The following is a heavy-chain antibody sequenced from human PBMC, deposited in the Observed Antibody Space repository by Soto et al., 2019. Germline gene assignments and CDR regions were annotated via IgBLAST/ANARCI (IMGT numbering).Heavy chain of an antibody. D-gene: IGHD2-2*01. CDR1: GGSISSYY. J-gene: IGHJ6*02. Sequence: SETLSLSCTVSGGSISSYYWSWIRQPPGKGLEWIGYIYYSGSTNYNPSLKSRVTISVDTSKNQFSLKLSSVTAADTAVYYCARSDIVVVPAAYYGMDVWAKGPRSPSP. CDR3: ARSDIVVVPAAYYGMDV. CDR2: IYYSGST. V-gene: IGHV4-59*12.